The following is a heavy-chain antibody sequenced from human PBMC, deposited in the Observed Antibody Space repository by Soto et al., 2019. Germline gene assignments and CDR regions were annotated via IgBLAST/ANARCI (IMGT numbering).Heavy chain of an antibody. D-gene: IGHD3-10*01. V-gene: IGHV1-2*02. Sequence: QVQLVQSGAEVKEPGDSVRVSCEASGYTFTAYYIHWVRQAPGQGLEWMGWINPKFGDTTYAQEFKGRVSMTRDMSISTVYMELSRLTSDDTAIYYCARNMDYYYGPGSGNGHGFWGQGTTVTVFS. CDR3: ARNMDYYYGPGSGNGHGF. CDR1: GYTFTAYY. CDR2: INPKFGDT. J-gene: IGHJ6*02.